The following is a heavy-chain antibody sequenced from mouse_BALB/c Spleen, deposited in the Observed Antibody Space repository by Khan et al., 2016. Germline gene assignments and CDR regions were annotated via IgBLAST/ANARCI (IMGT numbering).Heavy chain of an antibody. CDR2: IDPESDYT. D-gene: IGHD2-13*01. V-gene: IGHV14-4*02. Sequence: EVQLQESGAELVRSGASVKLSCTTSGFNITDYYMHWVKQRPAQGLEWIGWIDPESDYTEYAPKFQGQATVTADTSSNTANLQLISLTSEDTAVYYCNAGYSGDDYVLDYWGQGTSVTVSS. CDR3: NAGYSGDDYVLDY. CDR1: GFNITDYY. J-gene: IGHJ4*01.